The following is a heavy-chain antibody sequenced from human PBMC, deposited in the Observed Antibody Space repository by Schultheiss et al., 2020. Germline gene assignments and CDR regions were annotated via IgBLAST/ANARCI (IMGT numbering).Heavy chain of an antibody. V-gene: IGHV1-8*02. CDR3: ARAVSGYSYGDNWFDT. Sequence: ASVKVSCKASGYTFTGYYMHWVRQAPGQGLEWMGWINPNSGNTGYAQKFQGRVTMTRNTSISTAYMELSSLTSEDTAVYYCARAVSGYSYGDNWFDTWGQGTLVTVSS. CDR2: INPNSGNT. CDR1: GYTFTGYY. J-gene: IGHJ5*02. D-gene: IGHD5-18*01.